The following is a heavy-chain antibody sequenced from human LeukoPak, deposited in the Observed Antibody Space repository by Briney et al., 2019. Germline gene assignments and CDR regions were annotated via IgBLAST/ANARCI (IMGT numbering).Heavy chain of an antibody. CDR1: GFTFSSYA. J-gene: IGHJ4*02. Sequence: GGSLRLSCAASGFTFSSYAMSWVRQAPGKGLEWVSAISGGGESTYYADSVKGRFTISRDNSKNTLYLQMNSLTAEDTAVYHCAKGSWFGELSYFDFWGQGTLVTVSS. D-gene: IGHD3-10*01. CDR3: AKGSWFGELSYFDF. V-gene: IGHV3-23*01. CDR2: ISGGGEST.